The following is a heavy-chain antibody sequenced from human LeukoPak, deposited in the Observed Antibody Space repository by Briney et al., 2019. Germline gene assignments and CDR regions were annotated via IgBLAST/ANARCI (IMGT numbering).Heavy chain of an antibody. V-gene: IGHV4-39*01. J-gene: IGHJ4*02. Sequence: SETLSLTCTVSGGSISSNSYYCGWIRQPPGKGLEWIGSIYYTENTYYSPSLKSRVTMSVDTSKNQFSLKLSSVTAADTAVYYCASGYSSSSFDYWGPGTLVTVSS. D-gene: IGHD6-6*01. CDR1: GGSISSNSYY. CDR3: ASGYSSSSFDY. CDR2: IYYTENT.